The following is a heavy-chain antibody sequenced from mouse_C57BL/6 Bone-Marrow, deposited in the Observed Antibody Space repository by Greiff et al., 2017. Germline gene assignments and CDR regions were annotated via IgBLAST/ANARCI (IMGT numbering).Heavy chain of an antibody. J-gene: IGHJ2*01. CDR2: IYPGDGDT. CDR3: ARCRSSYVFDY. Sequence: QVQLQQSGAELVKPGASVKISCKASGYAFSSYWMNWVKQRPGKGLEWIGQIYPGDGDTNYNGKFKGKATLTADKSSSTAYMQLSSLTSEDSAVYFCARCRSSYVFDYWGQGTTLTVSS. CDR1: GYAFSSYW. D-gene: IGHD1-1*01. V-gene: IGHV1-80*01.